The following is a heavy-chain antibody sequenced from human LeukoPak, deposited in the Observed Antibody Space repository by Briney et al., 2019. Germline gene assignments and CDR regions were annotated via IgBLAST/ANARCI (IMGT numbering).Heavy chain of an antibody. V-gene: IGHV1-69*05. CDR2: IIPIFGTV. CDR1: GGTFSSYA. J-gene: IGHJ3*02. Sequence: SVKVSCKASGGTFSSYAINWVRQAPGQGLEWMGGIIPIFGTVNYAQKFQGRVTITTDEFTSTAYMELSSLRSEDTAVYYCARPHNHNLMVNSAFDIWGQGTMVTVSS. CDR3: ARPHNHNLMVNSAFDI. D-gene: IGHD2-8*01.